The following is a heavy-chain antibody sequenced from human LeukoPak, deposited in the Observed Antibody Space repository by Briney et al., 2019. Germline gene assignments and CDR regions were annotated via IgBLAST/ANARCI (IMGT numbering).Heavy chain of an antibody. CDR3: ARVLNYYGSSGYYFSY. J-gene: IGHJ4*02. V-gene: IGHV3-30-3*01. Sequence: GSLRLSCAASGFTFSYYTMHWVRQAPGKGLEWVAVISYDGSNKYYADSVKGRFTISRDNSKNTLYLQMNSLRAEDTAVCYCARVLNYYGSSGYYFSYWGQGTLVTVSS. CDR1: GFTFSYYT. CDR2: ISYDGSNK. D-gene: IGHD3-22*01.